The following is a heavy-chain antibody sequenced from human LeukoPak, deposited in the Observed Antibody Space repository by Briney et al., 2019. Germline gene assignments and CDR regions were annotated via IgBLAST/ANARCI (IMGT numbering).Heavy chain of an antibody. D-gene: IGHD2-2*01. Sequence: SETLSLTCTVSGGSISSYYWNWIRQSPGKGLEWIAHMYYSGNTDYNPSLKSRVAISIDTSKNQFSLKLSSVTAADTAVYYCARDQCGSSSCPLDYWGQGTLVTVSS. CDR1: GGSISSYY. V-gene: IGHV4-59*01. J-gene: IGHJ4*02. CDR2: MYYSGNT. CDR3: ARDQCGSSSCPLDY.